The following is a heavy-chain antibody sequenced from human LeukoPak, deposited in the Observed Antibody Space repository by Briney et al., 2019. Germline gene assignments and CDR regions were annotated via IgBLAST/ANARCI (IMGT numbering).Heavy chain of an antibody. V-gene: IGHV3-74*01. CDR2: IKSDGSST. J-gene: IGHJ4*02. CDR3: ARDHPILDY. Sequence: GWSLRLSCAASGFIFSSYWMHWVRQAPGKGLVWVSRIKSDGSSTTYADSVKGRFTISRDNAKNTLNLQMKSLRAEDTAVYYCARDHPILDYWGQGTLVTVSS. CDR1: GFIFSSYW.